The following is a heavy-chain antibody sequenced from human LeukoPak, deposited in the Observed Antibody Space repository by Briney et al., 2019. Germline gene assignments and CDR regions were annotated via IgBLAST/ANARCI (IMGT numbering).Heavy chain of an antibody. D-gene: IGHD4-23*01. V-gene: IGHV4-30-4*07. Sequence: SETLSLTCAASGGSISSGGYSWSWIRQPPGKGPEWIGYIYYSGSTHYNPSLRSRVTISVDTSKNQFSLKLSSVTAADTAVYYCASSAVVTPGDYYYYYMDVWGKGTTVTVSS. CDR2: IYYSGST. J-gene: IGHJ6*03. CDR1: GGSISSGGYS. CDR3: ASSAVVTPGDYYYYYMDV.